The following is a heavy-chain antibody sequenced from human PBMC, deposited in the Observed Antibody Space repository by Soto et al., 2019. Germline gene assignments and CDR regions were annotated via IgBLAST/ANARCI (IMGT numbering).Heavy chain of an antibody. Sequence: EVQLVESGGGLVQPGGSLRLSCAASGFTFSNYWMTWVRQAPGQGLEWVANMNQDGSEKNYVDSVKGRLTISRDNAKNSLYLQLNSLRVEDTAVYYCARHHTGSHYFDYWGQGTLVTVSS. CDR3: ARHHTGSHYFDY. CDR1: GFTFSNYW. D-gene: IGHD1-26*01. CDR2: MNQDGSEK. V-gene: IGHV3-7*05. J-gene: IGHJ4*02.